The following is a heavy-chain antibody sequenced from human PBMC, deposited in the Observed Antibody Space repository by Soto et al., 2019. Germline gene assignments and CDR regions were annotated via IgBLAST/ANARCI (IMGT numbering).Heavy chain of an antibody. Sequence: GGSLRLSCAASGFTFSSYAMHWVRQAPGKGLEWVAVISYGGSNKYYADSVKGRFTISRDNSKNTLYLQMNSLRAEDTAVYYCARDDRSLGSSWYSIDYWGQGTLVTVSS. CDR2: ISYGGSNK. D-gene: IGHD6-13*01. CDR3: ARDDRSLGSSWYSIDY. V-gene: IGHV3-30-3*01. J-gene: IGHJ4*02. CDR1: GFTFSSYA.